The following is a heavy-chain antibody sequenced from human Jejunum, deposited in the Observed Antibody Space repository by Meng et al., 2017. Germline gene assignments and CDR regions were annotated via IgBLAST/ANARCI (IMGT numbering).Heavy chain of an antibody. Sequence: VQLVETGGGLIQPGGSLRLSCAASGFSFSDFYMTWIRQAPGKGLEWVAYISGRSSAIYYADSVRGRFTIFRDNAKNSVYLQMNSLRAEDTAVYYCARDHLPFGWFDPWGQGTLVTVSS. D-gene: IGHD3-16*01. V-gene: IGHV3-11*01. CDR2: ISGRSSAI. CDR1: GFSFSDFY. J-gene: IGHJ5*02. CDR3: ARDHLPFGWFDP.